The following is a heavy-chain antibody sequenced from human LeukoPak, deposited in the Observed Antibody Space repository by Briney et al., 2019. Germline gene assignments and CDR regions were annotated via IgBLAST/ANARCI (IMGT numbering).Heavy chain of an antibody. Sequence: RGSLRLSCAASGYSLSSDAMCSGRPAPREGRGWLSAIIGSGGSTYYTHSLKGRFTITRYNSKKTLYLQMNSLRAEDTAGYYCAEGGYTGPCHYWGQGTLVTVSS. V-gene: IGHV3-23*01. J-gene: IGHJ4*02. D-gene: IGHD1-1*01. CDR3: AEGGYTGPCHY. CDR1: GYSLSSDA. CDR2: IIGSGGST.